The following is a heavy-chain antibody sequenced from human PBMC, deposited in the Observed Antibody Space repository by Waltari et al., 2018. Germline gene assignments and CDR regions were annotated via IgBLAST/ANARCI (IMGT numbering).Heavy chain of an antibody. Sequence: QLQLQESGPGLVKPSETLSLTCTVPGGSISSSRHYSGWIRLPPGKGLGWIGTIYYSGSTYYNPSLKSRITISVDTSKNQFSLKLSSVTAADTAVYYCARHFVGATFYWGQGTLVTVSS. CDR2: IYYSGST. CDR1: GGSISSSRHY. J-gene: IGHJ4*02. D-gene: IGHD1-26*01. CDR3: ARHFVGATFY. V-gene: IGHV4-39*01.